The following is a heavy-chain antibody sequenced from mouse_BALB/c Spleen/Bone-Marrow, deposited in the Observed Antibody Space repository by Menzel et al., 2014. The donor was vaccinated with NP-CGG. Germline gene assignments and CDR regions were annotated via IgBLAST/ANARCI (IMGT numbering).Heavy chain of an antibody. V-gene: IGHV5-17*02. Sequence: EVHLVESGGGLVQPGGSRKLSCAASGFTFSTFGMHWVRQAPEKGLEWVAYISSGSTAIFYADTLKGRFTISRNNPENTLFLQMTSLRSEDTAMYDCARGGNWDDFDVWGAGTTVTVSS. CDR3: ARGGNWDDFDV. J-gene: IGHJ1*01. D-gene: IGHD4-1*01. CDR1: GFTFSTFG. CDR2: ISSGSTAI.